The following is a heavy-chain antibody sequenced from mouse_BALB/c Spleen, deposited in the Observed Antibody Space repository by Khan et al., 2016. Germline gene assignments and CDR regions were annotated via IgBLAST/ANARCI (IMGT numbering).Heavy chain of an antibody. D-gene: IGHD2-14*01. V-gene: IGHV1-80*01. J-gene: IGHJ3*01. CDR3: ARGTPFAS. CDR1: GYAFSGYW. CDR2: IYPGDGDT. Sequence: QVQLQQPGAELVRPGSSVKISCKASGYAFSGYWMNWVKQRPGQGLEWIGQIYPGDGDTNYNGKFKGKATLTADKSSSTAYMQLSSLTSGDSAVYFCARGTPFASWGQGTLVTVSA.